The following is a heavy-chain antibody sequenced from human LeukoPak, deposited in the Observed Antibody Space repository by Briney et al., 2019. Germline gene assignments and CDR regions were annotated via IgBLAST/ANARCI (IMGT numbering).Heavy chain of an antibody. CDR1: GYALSTYG. CDR3: ARDSLARATKSGFDY. D-gene: IGHD1-26*01. CDR2: ISAYNGNT. Sequence: ASVKVSCTASGYALSTYGITWVRQAPGQGLEWMGWISAYNGNTNLTQKFQGRVTMTTDSSTNTAYMELRSLRSDDTAVFYCARDSLARATKSGFDYWGPGTLVTVSS. J-gene: IGHJ4*02. V-gene: IGHV1-18*01.